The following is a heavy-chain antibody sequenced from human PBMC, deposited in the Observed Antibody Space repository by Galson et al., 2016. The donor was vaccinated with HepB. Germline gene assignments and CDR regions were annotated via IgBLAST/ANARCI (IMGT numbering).Heavy chain of an antibody. V-gene: IGHV3-7*01. Sequence: SLRLSCAASGFPFRSYWMTWVGQAPGKGLEYVACIKGDGSEKHYVDYVRGRFPILRDNARNSVSLQMNSLRGEDTAVYYCTNAEDSHFYGLGVWGQGTTVTVSS. CDR1: GFPFRSYW. CDR3: TNAEDSHFYGLGV. D-gene: IGHD2-15*01. CDR2: IKGDGSEK. J-gene: IGHJ6*02.